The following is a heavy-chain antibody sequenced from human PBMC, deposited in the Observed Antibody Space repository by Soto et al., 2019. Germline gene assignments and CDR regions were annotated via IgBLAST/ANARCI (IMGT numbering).Heavy chain of an antibody. J-gene: IGHJ4*02. CDR1: GFTFNSHG. CDR3: ARDFSQDSSGWYEY. V-gene: IGHV3-33*05. CDR2: VLYDGGSQ. Sequence: ESGGGEVQPGRSLRLSCAASGFTFNSHGMHWVRQAPGKGLEWVAVVLYDGGSQYFADSVKGRFTISRDNSKNTLYLQMNSLRAEDTAVYYCARDFSQDSSGWYEYWGQGTLVTVSS. D-gene: IGHD6-19*01.